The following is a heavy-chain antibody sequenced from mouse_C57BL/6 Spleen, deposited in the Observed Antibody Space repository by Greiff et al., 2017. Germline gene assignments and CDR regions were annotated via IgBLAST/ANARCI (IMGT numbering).Heavy chain of an antibody. Sequence: VQLQHSGAELVRPGASVKLSCTASGFNIKDDYMHWVKQRPEQGLEWIGWIDPENGDTEYASKFQGKATITADTSSNTAYLQLSSLTSEDTAVYYCTPGNFDYWGQGTTLTVSS. CDR3: TPGNFDY. J-gene: IGHJ2*01. V-gene: IGHV14-4*01. CDR1: GFNIKDDY. CDR2: IDPENGDT. D-gene: IGHD4-1*01.